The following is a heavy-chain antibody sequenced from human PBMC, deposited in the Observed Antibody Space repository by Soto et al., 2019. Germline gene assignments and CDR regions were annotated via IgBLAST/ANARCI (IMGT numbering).Heavy chain of an antibody. CDR2: IYDSGSS. J-gene: IGHJ4*02. V-gene: IGHV4-30-4*01. CDR3: AREKGYISGPKNFDY. CDR1: GASISSGDYF. Sequence: SETLSLTCTVSGASISSGDYFWSWIRQSPGKGLQWIGYIYDSGSSYYNPSLKSRVTMSVDTSKNQFSLKLSSVTAADTAVYYCAREKGYISGPKNFDYWGQGTLVTSPQ. D-gene: IGHD5-12*01.